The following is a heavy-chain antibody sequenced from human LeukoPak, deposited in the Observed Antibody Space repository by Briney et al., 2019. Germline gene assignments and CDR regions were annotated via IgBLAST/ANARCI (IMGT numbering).Heavy chain of an antibody. CDR3: AKDKTTVTPRGLDV. CDR1: GGTFSSYA. J-gene: IGHJ3*01. Sequence: VASVKVSCKASGGTFSSYAMSWVRQAPGKGLEWVSAISGSGGTTYYADSVKGRFTISRDNSKNTLYLQMNSLRAEDTAVYYCAKDKTTVTPRGLDVWGQGTMVTVSS. D-gene: IGHD4-17*01. CDR2: ISGSGGTT. V-gene: IGHV3-23*01.